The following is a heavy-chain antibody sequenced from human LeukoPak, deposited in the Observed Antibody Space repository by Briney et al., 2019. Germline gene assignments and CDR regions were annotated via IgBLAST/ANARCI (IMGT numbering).Heavy chain of an antibody. V-gene: IGHV3-74*01. CDR1: GFTFSSYA. D-gene: IGHD3-10*01. J-gene: IGHJ4*02. Sequence: GGSLRLSCAASGFTFSSYAMSWVRQAPGKGLVWVSRINTDGSITNYADSVKGRFSISRDNAKNTLYLQMSSLRAEDTAVYYCARDRGPRTGFMVREAYDYWGQGTLVAVSS. CDR3: ARDRGPRTGFMVREAYDY. CDR2: INTDGSIT.